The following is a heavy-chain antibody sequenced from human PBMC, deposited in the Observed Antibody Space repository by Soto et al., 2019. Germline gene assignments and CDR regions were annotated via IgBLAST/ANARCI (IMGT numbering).Heavy chain of an antibody. CDR2: IIPIFGTA. J-gene: IGHJ2*01. D-gene: IGHD2-21*02. V-gene: IGHV1-69*19. CDR1: GGTFSSYA. Sequence: QVQLVQSGAEVKKPGSSVKVSCKASGGTFSSYALSWVRQAPGQGLEWMGGIIPIFGTANYAQKFQGRVTIISDDSNRTAGMELRSLGSKDTAVYSCASVSPQVTAEVAHDWYFDPWGRGTLFVFSS. CDR3: ASVSPQVTAEVAHDWYFDP.